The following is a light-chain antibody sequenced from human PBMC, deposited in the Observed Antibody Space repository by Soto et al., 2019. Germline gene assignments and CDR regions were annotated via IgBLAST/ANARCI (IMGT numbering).Light chain of an antibody. CDR1: SSDVGAYNY. CDR3: SSYTTSTTYV. CDR2: DVG. Sequence: QSALTQPASVSGSPGQSIAISCTGTSSDVGAYNYVSWFQQHPGKAPKLIIYDVGSRPSGVSNRFSGSKSDNTASLTISGLQAEDEADYYCSSYTTSTTYVFGTGTKVTVL. J-gene: IGLJ1*01. V-gene: IGLV2-14*03.